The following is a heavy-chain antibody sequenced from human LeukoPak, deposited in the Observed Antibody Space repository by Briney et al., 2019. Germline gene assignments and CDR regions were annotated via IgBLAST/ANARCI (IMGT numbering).Heavy chain of an antibody. J-gene: IGHJ5*02. CDR2: ISSSGSTT. D-gene: IGHD4-17*01. Sequence: GGSLRLSCAASGFTFSSYEMNWVRQAPGKGLEWVSYISSSGSTTYYADSVKGRFTISRDNAKKSLYLQMNSLRAEDTAVYYCARIMTTVTTSWFDPWGQGTLVTVSS. V-gene: IGHV3-48*03. CDR1: GFTFSSYE. CDR3: ARIMTTVTTSWFDP.